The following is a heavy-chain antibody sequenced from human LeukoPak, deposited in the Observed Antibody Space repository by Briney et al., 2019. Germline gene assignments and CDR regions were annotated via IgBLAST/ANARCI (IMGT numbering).Heavy chain of an antibody. V-gene: IGHV4-59*08. CDR2: IYYSGST. Sequence: SETLSLNCTVSGGSISSYYWSWIRQPPGKGLEWIGYIYYSGSTNYNPSLKSRFTISVDTSKNQFSLKLSSVTAADTAVYYCASRNFGYSSGWYNYWGQGTLVTVPS. J-gene: IGHJ4*02. CDR1: GGSISSYY. D-gene: IGHD6-19*01. CDR3: ASRNFGYSSGWYNY.